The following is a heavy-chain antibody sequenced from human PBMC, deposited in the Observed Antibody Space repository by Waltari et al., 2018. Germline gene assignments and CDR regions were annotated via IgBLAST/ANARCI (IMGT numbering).Heavy chain of an antibody. CDR1: GFTFSSYG. V-gene: IGHV3-30*18. Sequence: QVQLVESGGGVVQPGRSRRLSCAASGFTFSSYGMHWVRQAPGKGLEWVAVISYDGSNNYYADSVKGRFTISRDNSKNTLYLQMNSLRAEDTAVYYCAKEYSSSSGLPQSGVDYWGQGTLVTVSS. CDR2: ISYDGSNN. J-gene: IGHJ4*02. CDR3: AKEYSSSSGLPQSGVDY. D-gene: IGHD6-6*01.